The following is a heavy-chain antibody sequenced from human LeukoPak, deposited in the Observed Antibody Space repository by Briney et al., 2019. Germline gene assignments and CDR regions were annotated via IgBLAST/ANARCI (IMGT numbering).Heavy chain of an antibody. CDR3: ARESSVTATY. D-gene: IGHD2-15*01. V-gene: IGHV4-39*07. Sequence: ASETLSLTCTVSGDSVTNTRYYWGWIRQPPGKGVEWIGTIYYTGDTYYNPSLKSRVTISVDTSNDQFSLELTSVTAADTAVYYCARESSVTATYWGQGTLVIVSS. CDR2: IYYTGDT. CDR1: GDSVTNTRYY. J-gene: IGHJ4*02.